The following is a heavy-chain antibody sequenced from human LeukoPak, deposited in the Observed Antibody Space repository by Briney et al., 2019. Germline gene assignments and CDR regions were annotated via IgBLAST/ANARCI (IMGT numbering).Heavy chain of an antibody. CDR2: IYTSGST. Sequence: SETLSLTCTVSGGSISSGSYCWSWIRQPAGKGLEWIGRIYTSGSTNYNPSLKSRVTISVDTSKNQFSLKLSSVTAADTAVYYCARSPYYDFWSGYYERFDYWGQGTLVTVSS. V-gene: IGHV4-61*02. CDR3: ARSPYYDFWSGYYERFDY. J-gene: IGHJ4*02. D-gene: IGHD3-3*01. CDR1: GGSISSGSYC.